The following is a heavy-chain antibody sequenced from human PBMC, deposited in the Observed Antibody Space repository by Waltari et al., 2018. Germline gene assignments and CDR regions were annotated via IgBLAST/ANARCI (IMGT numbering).Heavy chain of an antibody. J-gene: IGHJ6*02. V-gene: IGHV7-4-1*02. CDR2: INTNTGNP. CDR1: GYTLISYV. D-gene: IGHD5-18*01. CDR3: ASPSDTAMGLGGMDV. Sequence: QVQLVQSGSELKKPGASVRVSCKASGYTLISYVMNWMRQAPGQGLEWRGRINTNTGNPTYAPGLTGRFVFSLDTSVSTAYLQISSLKAEDTAVYYCASPSDTAMGLGGMDVWGQGTTVTVSS.